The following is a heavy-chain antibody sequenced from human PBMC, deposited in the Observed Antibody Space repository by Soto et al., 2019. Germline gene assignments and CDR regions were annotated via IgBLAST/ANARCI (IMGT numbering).Heavy chain of an antibody. CDR2: IGTAGDT. Sequence: GGSLRLSCAASGFTFSSYDMHWVRQATGKGLEWVSAIGTAGDTHYPGSVKGRFTISRENAKNSLYLQMNSLRAEDTAVYYCARGDLGPHLWRPTGLFDYWGQGTLVTVSS. D-gene: IGHD3-3*02. V-gene: IGHV3-13*01. CDR3: ARGDLGPHLWRPTGLFDY. J-gene: IGHJ4*02. CDR1: GFTFSSYD.